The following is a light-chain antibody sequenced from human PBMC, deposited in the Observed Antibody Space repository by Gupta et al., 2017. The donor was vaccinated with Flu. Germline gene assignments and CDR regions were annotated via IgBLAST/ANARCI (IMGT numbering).Light chain of an antibody. J-gene: IGLJ2*01. CDR1: KLGDKY. Sequence: VSPGQTASITCSGDKLGDKYACWYQQKPGQSPVLVIYQDSKRPSGIPERFSGSNSGNTATLTISGTQAMDEADYYCQAWDSSTDVVFGGGTKLTVL. V-gene: IGLV3-1*01. CDR3: QAWDSSTDVV. CDR2: QDS.